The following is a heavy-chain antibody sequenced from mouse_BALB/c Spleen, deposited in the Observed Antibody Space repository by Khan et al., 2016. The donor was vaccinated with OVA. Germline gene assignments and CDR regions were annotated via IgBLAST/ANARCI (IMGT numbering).Heavy chain of an antibody. CDR1: GYTFTTYT. CDR2: INPSNDYT. CDR3: ARSGQLGLRGGFTY. V-gene: IGHV1-4*01. J-gene: IGHJ3*01. Sequence: QVQLQQSGAELARPGASVKMSCKTSGYTFTTYTLHWVKQRPGRGLEWIGYINPSNDYTNYNQKFKDKSTLTADKSSSTAYMQLSSLTSEDSAVYYGARSGQLGLRGGFTYWGQGTLVTVSA. D-gene: IGHD3-2*01.